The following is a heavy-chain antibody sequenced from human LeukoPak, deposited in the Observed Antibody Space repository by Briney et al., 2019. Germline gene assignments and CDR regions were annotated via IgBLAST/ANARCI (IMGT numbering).Heavy chain of an antibody. V-gene: IGHV3-21*01. CDR1: RFTFSSYA. D-gene: IGHD3-3*01. CDR3: ARGPHGGFVIIPTEF. CDR2: IDSSSSYI. Sequence: GGSPRLSCAASRFTFSSYAMNWVRQAPGKGLEWVSSIDSSSSYIYYADSVKGRFTISRANAKNSLFLQMNSLRAEDTAVYYCARGPHGGFVIIPTEFWGQGTLVTVSS. J-gene: IGHJ4*02.